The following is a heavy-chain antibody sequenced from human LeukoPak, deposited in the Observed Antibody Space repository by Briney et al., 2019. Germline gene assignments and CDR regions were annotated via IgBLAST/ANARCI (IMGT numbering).Heavy chain of an antibody. J-gene: IGHJ5*02. D-gene: IGHD6-13*01. CDR2: ISSSSSTI. V-gene: IGHV3-48*04. CDR1: GFTFSSYS. CDR3: ARGKISSSDLFDP. Sequence: GGSLRLSCAASGFTFSSYSMNWVRQAPGKGLEWVSYISSSSSTIYYADSVKGRFTISRDNAKNSLYLQMNSLRAEDMAVYYCARGKISSSDLFDPWGQGTLVTVSS.